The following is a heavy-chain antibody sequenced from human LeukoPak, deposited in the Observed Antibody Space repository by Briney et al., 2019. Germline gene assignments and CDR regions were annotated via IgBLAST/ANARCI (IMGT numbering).Heavy chain of an antibody. CDR1: GFTFSSND. J-gene: IGHJ4*02. CDR2: IRYDGSNE. D-gene: IGHD5-12*01. Sequence: GGSLRLSCATSGFTFSSNDLHWVRQAPGKGLEWVAFIRYDGSNEYYADSVKGRFTISRDNSKNTLYLQMNSLRTEDTAVYYCAKTGYSGSAYGTWYFDYWGQGTLVSVSS. V-gene: IGHV3-30*02. CDR3: AKTGYSGSAYGTWYFDY.